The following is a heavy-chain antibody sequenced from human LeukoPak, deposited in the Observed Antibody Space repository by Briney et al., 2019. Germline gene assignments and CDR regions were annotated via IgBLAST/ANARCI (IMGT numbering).Heavy chain of an antibody. D-gene: IGHD3-10*01. V-gene: IGHV3-21*01. CDR3: GRGMRDYYGLDY. Sequence: GGSLRLSCAVSGFTVNNSWMPWVRQATGKGLEGGSSISSSSSEIYYAVSVKGRFPISRDNAKNTLYLHMNSLTVEDTAVYYCGRGMRDYYGLDYWGQGILVTVSS. CDR1: GFTVNNSW. CDR2: ISSSSSEI. J-gene: IGHJ4*02.